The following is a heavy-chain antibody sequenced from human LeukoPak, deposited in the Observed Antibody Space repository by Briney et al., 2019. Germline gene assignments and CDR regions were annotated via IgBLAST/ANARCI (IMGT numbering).Heavy chain of an antibody. J-gene: IGHJ4*02. Sequence: GGSLRLSCAASEFTFSSYWMSWVRQAPGKGLEWVANIKQDGSEKNYVDSVKGRFTISRDNAKKSLYLQMTSLRAEDTAVYYCAKRGPGSPQSGKYYFDYWGQGTLVTVSS. CDR1: EFTFSSYW. V-gene: IGHV3-7*03. D-gene: IGHD3-10*01. CDR2: IKQDGSEK. CDR3: AKRGPGSPQSGKYYFDY.